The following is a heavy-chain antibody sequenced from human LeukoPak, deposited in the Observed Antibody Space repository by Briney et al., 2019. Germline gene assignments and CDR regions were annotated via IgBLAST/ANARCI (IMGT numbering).Heavy chain of an antibody. Sequence: GGSLRLSCAASGFTFSSYAMSWVRQAPGKGPEWVSAISGSGGSTYYADSVKGRFTISRDNFKNTLYLQMNSLRAEDTAVYYCAKDGYRSHYNWFDPWGQGTLVTVSS. J-gene: IGHJ5*02. CDR3: AKDGYRSHYNWFDP. D-gene: IGHD3-16*02. CDR1: GFTFSSYA. CDR2: ISGSGGST. V-gene: IGHV3-23*01.